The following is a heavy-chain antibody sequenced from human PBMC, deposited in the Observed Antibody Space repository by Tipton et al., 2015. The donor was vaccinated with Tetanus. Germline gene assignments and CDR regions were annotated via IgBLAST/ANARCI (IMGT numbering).Heavy chain of an antibody. CDR2: IYFNGTA. V-gene: IGHV4-61*01. CDR3: ARANYDLPNKGPFDF. CDR1: GASARSEKYY. Sequence: TLSLTCFVSGASARSEKYYWSWIRQPPGKGLEWIGYIYFNGTAKYNPSLKSRLTISVDASKKQLSLKLTSVTAADTAVYYCARANYDLPNKGPFDFWGQGILVLVSS. D-gene: IGHD3-3*01. J-gene: IGHJ4*02.